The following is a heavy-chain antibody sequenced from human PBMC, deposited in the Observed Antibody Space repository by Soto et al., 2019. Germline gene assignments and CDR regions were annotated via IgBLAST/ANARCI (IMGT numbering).Heavy chain of an antibody. V-gene: IGHV5-51*01. D-gene: IGHD2-2*01. CDR1: GYSFTSYW. Sequence: GESLKISCKGSGYSFTSYWIGWVRQMPGKGLEWMGIIYPGDSDTRYSPSFQGQVTISADKSISTAYLQWSSLKASDTAMYYCARHGSRDIVVVPAALKYYYYGMDVWGQGTTVTSP. J-gene: IGHJ6*02. CDR2: IYPGDSDT. CDR3: ARHGSRDIVVVPAALKYYYYGMDV.